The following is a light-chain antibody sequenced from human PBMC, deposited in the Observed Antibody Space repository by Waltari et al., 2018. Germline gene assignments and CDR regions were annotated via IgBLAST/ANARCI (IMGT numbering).Light chain of an antibody. CDR1: QSIGTY. CDR3: QNHERLPAT. Sequence: LTQSPGTLSLSPGERAPPSCRASQSIGTYLVWYQQKPGQAPRLLMYAASRRATGIPDRFSGSGSGTDFSLTISRLEPEDFAVYFCQNHERLPATFGQGTKVEIK. V-gene: IGKV3-20*01. CDR2: AAS. J-gene: IGKJ1*01.